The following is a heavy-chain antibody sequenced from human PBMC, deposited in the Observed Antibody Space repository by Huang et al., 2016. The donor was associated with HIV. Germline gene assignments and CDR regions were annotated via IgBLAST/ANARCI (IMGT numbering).Heavy chain of an antibody. D-gene: IGHD2-15*01. J-gene: IGHJ4*02. Sequence: QVQLQQWGAGLLKPSETLSLTCAVYGGSFSGYYWSWIRQPPGKGLEWIGEINHSGSANYNPSLKSRVTISVDTSKNQFSLKLSSVTAADTAVYYCVCLGYCSGGDYWGQGTLVTVSS. V-gene: IGHV4-34*01. CDR2: INHSGSA. CDR3: VCLGYCSGGDY. CDR1: GGSFSGYY.